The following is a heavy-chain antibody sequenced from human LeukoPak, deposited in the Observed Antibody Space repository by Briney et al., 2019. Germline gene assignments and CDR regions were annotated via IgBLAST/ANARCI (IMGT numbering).Heavy chain of an antibody. Sequence: GASVKVSCKASGGTFSSYAISWVRQAPGQGLEWMGGIIPIFGTANYAQKFQGRVTITADKSTSTAYMELSSLRSEDTAVYYCASAGCTNGVCYRYYYYYMDVWGKGTTVTVSS. CDR2: IIPIFGTA. CDR3: ASAGCTNGVCYRYYYYYMDV. V-gene: IGHV1-69*06. D-gene: IGHD2-8*01. J-gene: IGHJ6*03. CDR1: GGTFSSYA.